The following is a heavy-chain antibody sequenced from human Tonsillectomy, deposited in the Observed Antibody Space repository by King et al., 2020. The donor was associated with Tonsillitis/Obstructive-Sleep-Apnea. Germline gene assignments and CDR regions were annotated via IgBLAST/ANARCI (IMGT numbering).Heavy chain of an antibody. J-gene: IGHJ2*01. CDR2: VNPNSGNT. V-gene: IGHV1-8*01. D-gene: IGHD3-10*01. CDR1: GYTFTSYD. CDR3: AGGSISMVRVATPPDL. Sequence: QLVQSGAEVKKPGASVKVSCKASGYTFTSYDINWVRQATGQGLEWMGWVNPNSGNTGYAQKFQGRVTMTRNTSISTAYMELSSLRSEDTAVYYCAGGSISMVRVATPPDLWGRGTLVTVSS.